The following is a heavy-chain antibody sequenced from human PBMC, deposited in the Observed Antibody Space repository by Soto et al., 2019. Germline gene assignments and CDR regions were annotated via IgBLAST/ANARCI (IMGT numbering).Heavy chain of an antibody. V-gene: IGHV1-69*13. D-gene: IGHD2-8*01. CDR1: GGTFSSYA. CDR2: IIPIFGTA. Sequence: ASVKVSCKASGGTFSSYAISWVRQAPGQGLEWMGGIIPIFGTANYAQKLQGRVTITADESTSTAYMELSSLRSEDTAVYYCARDEGYCTNGVCSPPRDYYYYGMDVWGQGTTVTVSS. CDR3: ARDEGYCTNGVCSPPRDYYYYGMDV. J-gene: IGHJ6*02.